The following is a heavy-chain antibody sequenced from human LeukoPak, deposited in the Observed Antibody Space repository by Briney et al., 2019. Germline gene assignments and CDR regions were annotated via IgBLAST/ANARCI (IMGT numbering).Heavy chain of an antibody. CDR2: IYYSGRT. D-gene: IGHD6-13*01. V-gene: IGHV4-30-2*01. Sequence: RPSETLSLTCTVSGGSIIVAAYSWSWIRQPPGKGPDCMGYIYYSGRTYYNPSLKSRVTISLDRSKNQFSLKLSSVTAADTAVYYCAGEGSWYHDGGYWFDPWGQGTLVTVSS. CDR3: AGEGSWYHDGGYWFDP. CDR1: GGSIIVAAYS. J-gene: IGHJ5*02.